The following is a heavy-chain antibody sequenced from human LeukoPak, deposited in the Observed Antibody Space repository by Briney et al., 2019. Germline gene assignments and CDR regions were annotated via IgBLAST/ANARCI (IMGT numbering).Heavy chain of an antibody. CDR3: ATDPIAAAGTSY. Sequence: GASVKVSCKASGYTFPSYYMHWVRQAPGQGLEWMGVINPSGGNTNSAQKFQGRVTMTEDTSTDTAYMELSSLRSEDTAVYYCATDPIAAAGTSYWGQGTLVTVSS. J-gene: IGHJ4*02. V-gene: IGHV1-46*01. CDR1: GYTFPSYY. D-gene: IGHD6-13*01. CDR2: INPSGGNT.